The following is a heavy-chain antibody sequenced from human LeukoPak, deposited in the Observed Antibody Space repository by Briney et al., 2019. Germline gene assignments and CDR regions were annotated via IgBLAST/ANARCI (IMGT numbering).Heavy chain of an antibody. J-gene: IGHJ4*02. CDR1: GFSFSIHG. CDR3: ARGAYSGGWHLDY. Sequence: GGSLRLSCAASGFSFSIHGMHWVRQAPGKGREWVAVIWYDGSNEAYADSVKGRFTISRDNSKNTLYLQMNSLRAEDTAVYYCARGAYSGGWHLDYWGQGTLVTVSS. V-gene: IGHV3-33*01. CDR2: IWYDGSNE. D-gene: IGHD6-19*01.